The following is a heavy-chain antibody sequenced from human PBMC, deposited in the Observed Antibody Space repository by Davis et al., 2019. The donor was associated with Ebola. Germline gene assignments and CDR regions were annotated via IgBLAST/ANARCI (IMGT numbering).Heavy chain of an antibody. CDR3: ARQRFLEWPMDV. D-gene: IGHD3-3*01. V-gene: IGHV1-69*06. CDR1: GGTFSSYA. Sequence: SVKVSCKASGGTFSSYAISWVRQAPGQGLEWMGGIIPIFGTANYAQKFQGRVTITADKSTSTAYMELSSLRFEDTAVYYCARQRFLEWPMDVWGQGTTVTVSS. CDR2: IIPIFGTA. J-gene: IGHJ6*02.